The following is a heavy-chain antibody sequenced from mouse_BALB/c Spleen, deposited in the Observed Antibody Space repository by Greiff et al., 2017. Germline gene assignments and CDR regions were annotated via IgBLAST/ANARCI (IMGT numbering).Heavy chain of an antibody. J-gene: IGHJ4*01. Sequence: EVQRVESGGGLVKPGGSLKLSCAASGFTFSSYAMSWVRQSPEKRLEWVAEISSGGSYTYYPDTVTGRFTISRDNAKNTLYLEMSSLRSEDTAMYYCARDTTAYAMDYWGQGTSVTVSS. CDR1: GFTFSSYA. V-gene: IGHV5-9-4*01. CDR2: ISSGGSYT. D-gene: IGHD1-2*01. CDR3: ARDTTAYAMDY.